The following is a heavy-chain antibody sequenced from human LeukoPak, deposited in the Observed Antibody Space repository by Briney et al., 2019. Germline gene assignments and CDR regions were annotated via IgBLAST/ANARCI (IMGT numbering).Heavy chain of an antibody. J-gene: IGHJ1*01. Sequence: GASVKVSCKASRYTFTSYDINWVRQATGQGREWMGWMNPNSGNTGYAQKFQGRVTMTRNTSISTAYMELSSLRSEDTAVYYCATTPQWLSSPEYFQHWGQGTLVTVSS. CDR3: ATTPQWLSSPEYFQH. CDR1: RYTFTSYD. CDR2: MNPNSGNT. D-gene: IGHD6-19*01. V-gene: IGHV1-8*01.